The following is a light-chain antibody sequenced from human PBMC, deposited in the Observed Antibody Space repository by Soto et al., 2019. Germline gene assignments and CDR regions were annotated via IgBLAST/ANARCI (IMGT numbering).Light chain of an antibody. CDR1: QTITLNY. V-gene: IGKV3-20*01. Sequence: EIVLTQSPGTLSLSPGERATLSCRASQTITLNYLAWYQQKPGQAPRLLIYGVSTRVTGVPDKFSGSGSGTGLTLTISRVEPDAFAVYYCQQYGSSPFTFGPGSKVDIK. CDR2: GVS. CDR3: QQYGSSPFT. J-gene: IGKJ3*01.